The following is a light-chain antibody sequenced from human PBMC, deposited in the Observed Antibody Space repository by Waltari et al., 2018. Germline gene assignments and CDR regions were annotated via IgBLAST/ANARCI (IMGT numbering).Light chain of an antibody. J-gene: IGLJ2*01. V-gene: IGLV3-21*02. CDR2: DDS. CDR1: NIEDKS. Sequence: YVLTQPPSVSVAPGQTAQITCGGDNIEDKSVNGYKQRPGQAPVLVVYDDSDRPSGIPERFSGSNSGKATLTISRVEAGDEADYYCQVWDSTSDHVVFGGGTKLTVL. CDR3: QVWDSTSDHVV.